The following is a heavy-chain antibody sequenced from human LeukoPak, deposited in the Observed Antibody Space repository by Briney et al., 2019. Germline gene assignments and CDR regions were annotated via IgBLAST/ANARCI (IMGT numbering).Heavy chain of an antibody. CDR1: GFTFSSYS. CDR3: ARDLGALTYNWFDP. J-gene: IGHJ5*02. Sequence: GGSLRPSCAASGFTFSSYSMNWVRQAPGKGLEWVSYISSSSSTIYYADSVKGRFTISRDNAKNSLYLQMNSLRDEDTAVYYCARDLGALTYNWFDPWGQGTLVTVSS. CDR2: ISSSSSTI. D-gene: IGHD1-26*01. V-gene: IGHV3-48*02.